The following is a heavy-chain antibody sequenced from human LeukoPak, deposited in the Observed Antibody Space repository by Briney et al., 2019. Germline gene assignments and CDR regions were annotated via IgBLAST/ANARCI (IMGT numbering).Heavy chain of an antibody. CDR3: ARENWANDY. J-gene: IGHJ4*02. CDR1: GFAFTTYW. Sequence: GGSLRLSCAASGFAFTTYWMTWVRQAPGKGLEWVANIKEDGSQKYYVDSVKGRFTISRDNAKNSLYLQMDSLKAEDTAVYYCARENWANDYWGQGTLVTVSS. CDR2: IKEDGSQK. D-gene: IGHD7-27*01. V-gene: IGHV3-7*01.